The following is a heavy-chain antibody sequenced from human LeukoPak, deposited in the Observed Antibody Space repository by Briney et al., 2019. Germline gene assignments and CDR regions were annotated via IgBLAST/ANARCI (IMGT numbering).Heavy chain of an antibody. V-gene: IGHV4-4*07. CDR1: GGSISSYY. CDR3: ARTYYYGSGGYNWFDP. J-gene: IGHJ5*02. CDR2: IYTSGST. D-gene: IGHD3-10*01. Sequence: SETVSLTCTVSGGSISSYYWSWIRQPAGKGLEWIGRIYTSGSTNYNPSLKSRVTMSVDTSKNQFSLKLSSVTAADTAVYYCARTYYYGSGGYNWFDPWGQGTLVTVSS.